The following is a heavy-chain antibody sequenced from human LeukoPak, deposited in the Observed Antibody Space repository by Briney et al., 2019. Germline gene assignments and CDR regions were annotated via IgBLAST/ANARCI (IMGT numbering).Heavy chain of an antibody. CDR1: GYTFITYA. CDR2: INGGDGNT. D-gene: IGHD2-2*01. Sequence: GASVKVSCKTSGYTFITYAIQWVRHAPGQRLEWMGWINGGDGNTKFSQKFQGRVTITRDTSASSSYMELSSLRSEDTAVYYCARSYIVVVPAVYFDYWGQGTLVTVSS. CDR3: ARSYIVVVPAVYFDY. J-gene: IGHJ4*02. V-gene: IGHV1-3*01.